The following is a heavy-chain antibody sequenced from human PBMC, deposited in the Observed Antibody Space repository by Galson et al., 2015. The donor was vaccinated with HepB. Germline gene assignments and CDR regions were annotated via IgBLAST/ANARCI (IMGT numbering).Heavy chain of an antibody. CDR3: AREPVVTRNYDY. D-gene: IGHD4-23*01. CDR2: ISYDGSNK. V-gene: IGHV3-30-3*01. J-gene: IGHJ4*02. CDR1: GFTFSSYA. Sequence: SLRLSCAASGFTFSSYAMHWVRQAPGKGLEWVAVISYDGSNKYYADPVKGRFTISRDNSKNTLYLQMNSLRAEDTAVYYCAREPVVTRNYDYWGQGTLVTVSS.